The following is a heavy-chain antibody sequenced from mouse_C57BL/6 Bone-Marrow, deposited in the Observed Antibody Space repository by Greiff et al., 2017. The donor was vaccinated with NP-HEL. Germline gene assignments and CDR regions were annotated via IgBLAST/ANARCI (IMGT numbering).Heavy chain of an antibody. CDR2: IWGVGST. CDR1: GFSLTSYG. CDR3: ASVNYYGSSYVRFAY. D-gene: IGHD1-1*01. V-gene: IGHV2-6*01. J-gene: IGHJ3*01. Sequence: VHLVESGPGLVAPSQSLSITCTVSGFSLTSYGVDWVRQSPGKGLEWLGVIWGVGSTNYNSALKSRLSISKDNSKSQVFLKMNILQTDDTAMYYCASVNYYGSSYVRFAYWGQGTLVTVSA.